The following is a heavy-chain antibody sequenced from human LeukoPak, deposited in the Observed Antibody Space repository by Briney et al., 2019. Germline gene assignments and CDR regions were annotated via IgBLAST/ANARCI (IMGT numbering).Heavy chain of an antibody. CDR3: AKDPYSSSWRYNWFDP. V-gene: IGHV3-23*01. D-gene: IGHD6-13*01. CDR2: ISGSGENT. J-gene: IGHJ5*02. Sequence: PGGSLRLSCAASGFTFSSYAMSWVRQAPGKGLGWVSAISGSGENTYYADSVKGRFTISRDNSKNTLYLQMNSLRAEDTAVYYCAKDPYSSSWRYNWFDPWGQGTLVTVSS. CDR1: GFTFSSYA.